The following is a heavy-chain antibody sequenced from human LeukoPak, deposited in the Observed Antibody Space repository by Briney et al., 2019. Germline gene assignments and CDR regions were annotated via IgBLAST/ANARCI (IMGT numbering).Heavy chain of an antibody. CDR1: GGSISSSSYY. CDR2: IYYSGSA. V-gene: IGHV4-39*07. Sequence: SETLSLTCTVSGGSISSSSYYWGWIRQPPGKGLEWIGSIYYSGSAYYNPSLKSRVTISVDTSKNQFSLKLSSVTAADTAVYYCARDSRVLWFGEEGDYWGQGTLVTVSS. D-gene: IGHD3-10*01. CDR3: ARDSRVLWFGEEGDY. J-gene: IGHJ4*02.